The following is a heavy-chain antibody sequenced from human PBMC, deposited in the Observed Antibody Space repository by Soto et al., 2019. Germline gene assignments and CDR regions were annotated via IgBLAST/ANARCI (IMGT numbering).Heavy chain of an antibody. D-gene: IGHD3-22*01. Sequence: SETLSLTCTVSGGSISSGGYYWSWIRQHPGKGLEWIGYIYYSGSTYYNPSLKSRVTISVDTSKNQFSLKLSSVTAADTAVYYCALGLNYYDSSGPFDYRAQRTLDTGSS. V-gene: IGHV4-31*03. CDR1: GGSISSGGYY. CDR2: IYYSGST. CDR3: ALGLNYYDSSGPFDY. J-gene: IGHJ4*02.